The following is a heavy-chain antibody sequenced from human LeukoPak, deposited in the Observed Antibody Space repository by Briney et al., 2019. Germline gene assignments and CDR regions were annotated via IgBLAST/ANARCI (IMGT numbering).Heavy chain of an antibody. J-gene: IGHJ4*02. CDR3: AKYRLIWLPAPVFEY. V-gene: IGHV3-48*03. D-gene: IGHD5-24*01. CDR1: GFTFSSYE. Sequence: GGSLRLSCAASGFTFSSYEMNWVRQDPGKGREWVSYISSSGSTIYYADSVKGRFTISRDNAKNSLYLQMDSLRADDTAVYYCAKYRLIWLPAPVFEYWGQGTLVTVSS. CDR2: ISSSGSTI.